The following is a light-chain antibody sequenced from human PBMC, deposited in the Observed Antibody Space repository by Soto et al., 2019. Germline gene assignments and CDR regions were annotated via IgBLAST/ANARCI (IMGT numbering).Light chain of an antibody. Sequence: QSSLTQPASVSGSPGQSITISCTGTNSDVGGYNFVSWYQQHPGKAPKLTIYEVSDRPSGVSDRFSGSKSGNTASLTISGLQADDEADYYCSSYTSSSTLDVFGAGTKVTVL. CDR3: SSYTSSSTLDV. J-gene: IGLJ1*01. V-gene: IGLV2-14*01. CDR1: NSDVGGYNF. CDR2: EVS.